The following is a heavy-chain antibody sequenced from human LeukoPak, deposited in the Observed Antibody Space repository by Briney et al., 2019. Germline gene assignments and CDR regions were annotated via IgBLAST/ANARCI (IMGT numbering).Heavy chain of an antibody. J-gene: IGHJ4*02. CDR2: INHSGST. D-gene: IGHD3-22*01. Sequence: SETLSLTCAVYGGSFSGYYWSWIRQPPGKGLEWIGEINHSGSTNYNPSLKSRVTISVDTSKNQFSLKLSPVTAADTAMYYCARGYFDAIGYSNPFDWWGQGALVTVSS. CDR1: GGSFSGYY. V-gene: IGHV4-34*01. CDR3: ARGYFDAIGYSNPFDW.